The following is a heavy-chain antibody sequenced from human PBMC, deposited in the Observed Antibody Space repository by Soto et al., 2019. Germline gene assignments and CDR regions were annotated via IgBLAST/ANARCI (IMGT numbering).Heavy chain of an antibody. J-gene: IGHJ4*02. Sequence: QVQLVESGGGVVQPGRSLRLSCAASGFMFSSYAMHWVRQAPGKGLEWVAVKTYDGSNKYYADSVKGRFTISRDNSKNTLYLQMNRLRAEDTAVYYCASAGGLLVGYWGQGTLVTVSS. V-gene: IGHV3-30-3*01. CDR3: ASAGGLLVGY. CDR2: KTYDGSNK. D-gene: IGHD1-26*01. CDR1: GFMFSSYA.